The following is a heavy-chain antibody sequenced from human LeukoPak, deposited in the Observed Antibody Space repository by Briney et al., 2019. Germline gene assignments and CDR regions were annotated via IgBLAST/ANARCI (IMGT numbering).Heavy chain of an antibody. Sequence: MSGGSLRLSCAASGFTFSSYSMNWVRQAPGKGLEWVSSISSSSSYIYYADSVKGRFTISRDNAKNSLYLQMNSLRAEDTAVYYCAKAQSGSQTVDYWGQGTLVTVSS. CDR2: ISSSSSYI. D-gene: IGHD1-26*01. CDR1: GFTFSSYS. J-gene: IGHJ4*02. CDR3: AKAQSGSQTVDY. V-gene: IGHV3-21*01.